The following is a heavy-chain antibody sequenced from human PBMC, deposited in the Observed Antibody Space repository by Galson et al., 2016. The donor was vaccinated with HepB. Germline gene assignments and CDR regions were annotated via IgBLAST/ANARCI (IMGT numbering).Heavy chain of an antibody. D-gene: IGHD4-23*01. Sequence: SLRLSCAASGFTFNTYAMSWVRQAPGKGLEWVSTLSSTGGSTYYADSVKGRFTISRDNSKNTLYLQMNSLRAEDTAVYYCARGRSSRTRWPYHFDFWGPGVLVTVSS. V-gene: IGHV3-23*01. CDR2: LSSTGGST. CDR3: ARGRSSRTRWPYHFDF. CDR1: GFTFNTYA. J-gene: IGHJ4*02.